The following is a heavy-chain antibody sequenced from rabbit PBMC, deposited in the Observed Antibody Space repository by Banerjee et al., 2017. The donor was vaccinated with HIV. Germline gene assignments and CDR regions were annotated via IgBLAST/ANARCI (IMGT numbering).Heavy chain of an antibody. CDR2: IYAGSSGST. D-gene: IGHD6-1*01. J-gene: IGHJ4*01. Sequence: QSLEESGGDLVKPGASLTLTCTASGFSFSSSYYMCWVRQAPGKGLEWIACIYAGSSGSTYYASWAKGRFTISKTSSTTVTLQMTSLTAADTATYFCAREFAGYADIRNYYFNLWGQGTLVTVS. V-gene: IGHV1S40*01. CDR3: AREFAGYADIRNYYFNL. CDR1: GFSFSSSYY.